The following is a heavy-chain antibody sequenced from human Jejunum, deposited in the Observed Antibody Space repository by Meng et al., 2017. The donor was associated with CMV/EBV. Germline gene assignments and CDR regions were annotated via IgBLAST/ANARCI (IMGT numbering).Heavy chain of an antibody. V-gene: IGHV1-2*06. CDR3: TRDYSGNWAIDY. CDR1: GYTFTGYW. Sequence: CKDSGYTFTGYWTHWVRQAPGQGLEWMGRIHPNAGSIDYAQKFQGRVTMTRDTSISTVYMDLSSLTSDDTAVYYCTRDYSGNWAIDYWGQGTLVTVSS. J-gene: IGHJ4*02. D-gene: IGHD4-23*01. CDR2: IHPNAGSI.